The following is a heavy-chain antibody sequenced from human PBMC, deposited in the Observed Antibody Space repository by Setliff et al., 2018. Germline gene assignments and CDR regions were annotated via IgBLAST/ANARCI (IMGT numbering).Heavy chain of an antibody. V-gene: IGHV1-69*13. CDR2: TIPMFGSA. CDR3: ARVKDCSGGICHRGFHHYMDV. D-gene: IGHD2-15*01. CDR1: GGTFRSYG. J-gene: IGHJ6*03. Sequence: GASVKVSCKASGGTFRSYGISWVRQAPGQGLEWMGGTIPMFGSANYAQKFQGRVTITADESTITAYMELSSLRSEDTAVYYCARVKDCSGGICHRGFHHYMDVWGEGTTVTV.